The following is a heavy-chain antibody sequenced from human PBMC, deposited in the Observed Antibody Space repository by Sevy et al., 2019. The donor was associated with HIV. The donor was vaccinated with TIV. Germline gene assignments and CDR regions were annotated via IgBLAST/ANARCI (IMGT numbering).Heavy chain of an antibody. Sequence: GGSLRLSCAASGFTFSNYGTNWVRQAPGKGLEWVSYITSSSSYIYYADSVKGRFTIYRDNAKNSLYLQKNGLRAEDTAVYYCAREGLIVAVYGMDVWGQGTTVTVSS. J-gene: IGHJ6*02. V-gene: IGHV3-21*01. CDR1: GFTFSNYG. CDR3: AREGLIVAVYGMDV. D-gene: IGHD2-21*01. CDR2: ITSSSSYI.